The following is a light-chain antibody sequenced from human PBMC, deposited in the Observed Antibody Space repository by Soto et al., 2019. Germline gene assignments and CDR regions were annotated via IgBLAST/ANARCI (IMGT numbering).Light chain of an antibody. J-gene: IGLJ1*01. V-gene: IGLV2-14*01. Sequence: QSALTQPASVSGSPGQSITISCTGPSSDVGGYNFVSWYQQYPGKAPKLMIYDVSNRPSGASNRFSGSKSGNTASLTISGLQAEDEADYYCSSYTSSSTLYVFGTGTKLTVL. CDR2: DVS. CDR1: SSDVGGYNF. CDR3: SSYTSSSTLYV.